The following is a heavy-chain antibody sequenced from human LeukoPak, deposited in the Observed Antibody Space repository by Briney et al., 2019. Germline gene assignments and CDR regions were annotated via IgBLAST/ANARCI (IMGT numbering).Heavy chain of an antibody. CDR1: GGTFSSYA. CDR2: IIPIFGTA. D-gene: IGHD5-12*01. CDR3: ARDRRYSGYFDY. V-gene: IGHV1-69*05. Sequence: GSSVKVSCKASGGTFSSYAISWVRQAPGQGLEWMGGIIPIFGTANYAQKFQGGVTITTDESTSTAYMELSSLRSEDTAVYYCARDRRYSGYFDYWGQGTLVTVSS. J-gene: IGHJ4*02.